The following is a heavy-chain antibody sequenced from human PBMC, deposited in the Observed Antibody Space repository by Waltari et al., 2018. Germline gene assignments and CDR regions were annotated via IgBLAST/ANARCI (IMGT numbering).Heavy chain of an antibody. Sequence: EVQLVESGGGLLQPGGSVRLSGAASGFTFSIYWMSWVRQAPGKGLEWVANIHHDGSAKYYVDSVKGRFTISRDNAKNSLYLQMNSLRAEDTALYFCATAARGDNADELYWGQGTLVTVSS. CDR1: GFTFSIYW. D-gene: IGHD2-21*02. J-gene: IGHJ4*02. CDR2: IHHDGSAK. CDR3: ATAARGDNADELY. V-gene: IGHV3-7*01.